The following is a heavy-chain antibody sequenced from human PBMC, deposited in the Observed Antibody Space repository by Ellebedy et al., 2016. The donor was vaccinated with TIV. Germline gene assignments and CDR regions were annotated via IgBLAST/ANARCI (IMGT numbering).Heavy chain of an antibody. CDR2: MNPNSGNT. J-gene: IGHJ4*02. D-gene: IGHD6-19*01. CDR3: ARDIRHSSGWYRFDY. Sequence: AASVKVSCKASGYTFTSYDINWVRQATGQGLEWMGWMNPNSGNTGYAQKFQGRVTMTRNTSISTAYMELRSLRSDDTAVYYCARDIRHSSGWYRFDYWGQGTLVTVSS. CDR1: GYTFTSYD. V-gene: IGHV1-8*01.